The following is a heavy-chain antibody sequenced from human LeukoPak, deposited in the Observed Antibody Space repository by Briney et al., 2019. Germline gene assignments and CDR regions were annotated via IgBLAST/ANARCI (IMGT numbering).Heavy chain of an antibody. V-gene: IGHV4-59*08. CDR1: GGSISSYY. D-gene: IGHD2-21*02. J-gene: IGHJ5*02. CDR3: ARLIVVVTENWFDP. CDR2: IYYSGST. Sequence: SETLSLTCTVSGGSISSYYWSWIRQPPGKGLEWIGYIYYSGSTNYNPSLKSRVTISVDTSKNQFSLKLSSVTAADTAVYYCARLIVVVTENWFDPWGQGTLVTVSS.